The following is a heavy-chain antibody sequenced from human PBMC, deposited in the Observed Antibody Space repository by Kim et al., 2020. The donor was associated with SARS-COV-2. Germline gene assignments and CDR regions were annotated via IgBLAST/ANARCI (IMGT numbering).Heavy chain of an antibody. CDR3: ARLPSGWYAGGLYYFDY. D-gene: IGHD6-19*01. J-gene: IGHJ4*02. V-gene: IGHV4-59*08. Sequence: LKIRVTISVDTSKNQFSLKLSSVTAADTAVYYCARLPSGWYAGGLYYFDYWGQGTLVTVSS.